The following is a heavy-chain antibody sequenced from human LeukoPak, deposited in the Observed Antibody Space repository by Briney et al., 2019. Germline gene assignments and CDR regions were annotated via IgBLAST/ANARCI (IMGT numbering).Heavy chain of an antibody. V-gene: IGHV3-15*01. CDR3: TTDWYYYDSSGYYPIF. J-gene: IGHJ4*02. CDR1: GFPFSDVW. D-gene: IGHD3-22*01. Sequence: GGSLRLSCAVSGFPFSDVWMSWVRQAPGKGLEWVGRIKRKTDGGTADYAAPVKGRFTFSRDDSKNTLYLQMNSLKTEDTAVYYCTTDWYYYDSSGYYPIFWGEGNLVTVSS. CDR2: IKRKTDGGTA.